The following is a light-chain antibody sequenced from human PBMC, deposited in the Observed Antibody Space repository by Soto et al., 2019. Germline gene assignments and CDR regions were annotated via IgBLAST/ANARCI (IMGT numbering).Light chain of an antibody. CDR1: QSVSSSY. CDR2: GAS. V-gene: IGKV3-20*01. Sequence: EIVLTQSPGTLSLSPGERATLSCRASQSVSSSYFAWYQQKPGLAPRLLIFGASSRATGIADRFSGSGSGTDFTLTISRLEPEEFAVYCCQQYGSSPYTFGQGTKMEIK. CDR3: QQYGSSPYT. J-gene: IGKJ2*01.